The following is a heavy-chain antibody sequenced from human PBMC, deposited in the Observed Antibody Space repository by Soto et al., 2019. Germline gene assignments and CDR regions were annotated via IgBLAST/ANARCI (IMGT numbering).Heavy chain of an antibody. D-gene: IGHD3-22*01. V-gene: IGHV3-64D*06. CDR3: ARGRAYYDSSGYYLFDY. J-gene: IGHJ4*02. CDR1: GFTFSIYA. Sequence: PGGSLRLSCSASGFTFSIYAMHWVRQAPGKGLEYVSSISTNGGNTHYADSVKGRFTISRDNSKNTQYLQMSSLRADDTAVYYCARGRAYYDSSGYYLFDYWGQGTPVTVSS. CDR2: ISTNGGNT.